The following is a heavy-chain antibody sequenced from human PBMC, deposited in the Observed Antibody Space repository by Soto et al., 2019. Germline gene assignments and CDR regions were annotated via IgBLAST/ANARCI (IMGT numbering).Heavy chain of an antibody. CDR1: GGSFSGYY. CDR3: AMFPAITIFGFVDGANFDY. CDR2: INHSGST. V-gene: IGHV4-34*01. D-gene: IGHD3-3*01. J-gene: IGHJ4*02. Sequence: PSETLSLTCAAYGGSFSGYYWSWIRQPPGKGLEWIGEINHSGSTNYNPSLKSRVTISVDKSKNQFSLKLSSVTAADTAVYYCAMFPAITIFGFVDGANFDYWGQGTLVTVSS.